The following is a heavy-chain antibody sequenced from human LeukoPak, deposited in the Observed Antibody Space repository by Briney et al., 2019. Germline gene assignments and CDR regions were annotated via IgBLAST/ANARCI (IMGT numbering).Heavy chain of an antibody. Sequence: EGSLRLSCAASGFTVSSNYMSWVRQAPGKGLEWVSVIYSGGSTYYADSVKGRFTISRDNSKNTLYLQMNSLRAEDTAVYYCARDNSNWFDPWGQGTLVTVSS. CDR2: IYSGGST. J-gene: IGHJ5*02. CDR3: ARDNSNWFDP. CDR1: GFTVSSNY. V-gene: IGHV3-66*01. D-gene: IGHD4-23*01.